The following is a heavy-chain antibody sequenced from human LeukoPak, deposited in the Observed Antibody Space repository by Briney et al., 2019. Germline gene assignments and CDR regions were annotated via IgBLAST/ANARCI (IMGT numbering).Heavy chain of an antibody. CDR2: IYSGGST. CDR1: GFTFCRYS. V-gene: IGHV3-66*02. Sequence: PGGSQRLYCTASGFTFCRYSMHWACKAPGKGLEWVSVIYSGGSTYYADSVTGRFTISRDNSKNTLYLQMNSLRTEDTAVYYCARLPNYWGQGTLVTVSS. J-gene: IGHJ4*02. CDR3: ARLPNY.